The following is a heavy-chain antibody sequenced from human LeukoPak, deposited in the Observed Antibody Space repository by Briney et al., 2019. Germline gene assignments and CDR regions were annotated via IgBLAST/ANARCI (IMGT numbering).Heavy chain of an antibody. CDR2: INTCSGGS. D-gene: IGHD2-15*01. Sequence: GASVKVSCKASGYTFTGYYIHWIRQAPGQGLEWMGHINTCSGGSDYARKFQGRVTMTRDTSITTAYMELSRLRFDDTAVYYCARGGSDYWGQGTLVTVSS. V-gene: IGHV1-2*06. CDR1: GYTFTGYY. J-gene: IGHJ4*02. CDR3: ARGGSDY.